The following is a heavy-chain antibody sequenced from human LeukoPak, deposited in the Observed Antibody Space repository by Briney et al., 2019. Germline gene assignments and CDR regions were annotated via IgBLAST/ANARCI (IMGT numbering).Heavy chain of an antibody. D-gene: IGHD2-2*01. Sequence: SETLSLTCAVYGGSFSTYYWSWIRQPPGKGLEWIGEVTHSGRTNYNPSLRSRVTISVDMSKHQFSLKLISVTAADTAVYYCARDPRIVPANDGYYYMDVWGKGTTVTVSS. CDR3: ARDPRIVPANDGYYYMDV. J-gene: IGHJ6*03. CDR2: VTHSGRT. CDR1: GGSFSTYY. V-gene: IGHV4-34*01.